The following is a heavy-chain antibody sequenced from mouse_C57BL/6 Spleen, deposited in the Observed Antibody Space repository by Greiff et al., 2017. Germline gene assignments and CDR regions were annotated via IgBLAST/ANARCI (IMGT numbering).Heavy chain of an antibody. Sequence: QVQLQQPGAELVRPGSSVKLSCKASGYTFTSYWMHWVKQRPIQGLEWIGNIDPSDSETHYNQKFKDKATLTVDKSSSTAYMQLSSLTSEDSAVYYCAYYDYDGVYYFDYWGQGTTLTVSS. V-gene: IGHV1-52*01. CDR2: IDPSDSET. CDR3: AYYDYDGVYYFDY. J-gene: IGHJ2*01. D-gene: IGHD2-4*01. CDR1: GYTFTSYW.